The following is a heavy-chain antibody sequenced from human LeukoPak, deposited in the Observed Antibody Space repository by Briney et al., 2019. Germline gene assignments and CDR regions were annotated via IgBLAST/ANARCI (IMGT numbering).Heavy chain of an antibody. J-gene: IGHJ5*02. V-gene: IGHV4-4*07. Sequence: PSETLSLTCTVSGGSISSYYWSWIRQPAEKGLEWIGRIYTSGSTNYNPSLKSRVTMSVDTSKNQFSLKLGSVTAADTAVYYCARSRIWFGELYGFDPWGQGTLVTVSS. CDR3: ARSRIWFGELYGFDP. D-gene: IGHD3-10*01. CDR2: IYTSGST. CDR1: GGSISSYY.